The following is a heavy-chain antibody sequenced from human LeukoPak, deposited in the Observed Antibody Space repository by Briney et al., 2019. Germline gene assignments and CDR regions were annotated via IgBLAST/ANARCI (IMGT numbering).Heavy chain of an antibody. Sequence: ASVRVSCRASVYTFTSYGISWVRQAPGQGLEWMGWISAYIGNTNYAQKLKGRVTMTTDTSTSTAYMELRSLRYDDTAVYYCARAPPLRYFDWLLSKGGDWFDPWGQGTLVTVSS. V-gene: IGHV1-18*01. D-gene: IGHD3-9*01. J-gene: IGHJ5*02. CDR3: ARAPPLRYFDWLLSKGGDWFDP. CDR1: VYTFTSYG. CDR2: ISAYIGNT.